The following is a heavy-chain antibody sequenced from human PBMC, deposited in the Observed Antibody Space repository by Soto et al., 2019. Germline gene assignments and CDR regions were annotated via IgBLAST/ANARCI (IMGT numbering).Heavy chain of an antibody. V-gene: IGHV1-8*01. D-gene: IGHD1-26*01. Sequence: ASVKVSCKPSGYSFTNYDINWVRQAPGQGLEWMGWMNPNSGNTGYVRKFQGRVTMTSDTSITTAYMELTSLTSEDTAIYYCARDGGTSSIDFWGQGTLLTVSS. CDR2: MNPNSGNT. CDR3: ARDGGTSSIDF. J-gene: IGHJ4*02. CDR1: GYSFTNYD.